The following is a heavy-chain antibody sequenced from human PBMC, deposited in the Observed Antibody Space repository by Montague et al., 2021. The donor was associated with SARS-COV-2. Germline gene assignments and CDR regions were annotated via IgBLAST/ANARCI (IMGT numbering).Heavy chain of an antibody. CDR2: SNNRGST. V-gene: IGHV4-4*08. CDR3: ARGNLSEYWAGVFIYGYISYMDA. CDR1: GGSFSSYY. Sequence: SETLSLTCTVSGGSFSSYYWSWIRQPPGKGLEWIGDSNNRGSTDXNPSLNSRVTISVDTSKNQFSLKLSSVTAADTAVYYCARGNLSEYWAGVFIYGYISYMDAWGQGATVTVSS. J-gene: IGHJ6*03. D-gene: IGHD5-24*01.